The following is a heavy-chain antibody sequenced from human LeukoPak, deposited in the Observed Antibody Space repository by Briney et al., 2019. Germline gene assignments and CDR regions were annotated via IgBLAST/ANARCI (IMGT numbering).Heavy chain of an antibody. Sequence: SGPALVKPTQTLTLTCTFSGFSLSTSGMCVSWIRQPPGKALEWLALIDWDDDKYYSTSLKTRLTISKDTSKNQVVLTMTNMDPVDTATYYCARDYVIAAADRYYYYGMDVWGKGTTVTVSS. CDR3: ARDYVIAAADRYYYYGMDV. D-gene: IGHD6-13*01. V-gene: IGHV2-70*01. J-gene: IGHJ6*04. CDR2: IDWDDDK. CDR1: GFSLSTSGMC.